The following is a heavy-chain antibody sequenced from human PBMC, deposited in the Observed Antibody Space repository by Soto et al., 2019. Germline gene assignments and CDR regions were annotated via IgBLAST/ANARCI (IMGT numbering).Heavy chain of an antibody. J-gene: IGHJ5*02. CDR3: ARVIRGAYYNSPLDT. CDR1: GYTFTGYF. V-gene: IGHV1-2*02. Sequence: ASVNVSCKACGYTFTGYFMHWVRQAPGQGLEWMGWINPYSGGADYAQSFQGRVTMTRDTSISTVYMELSRLRFDDTAVYYCARVIRGAYYNSPLDTWGQGTVVTVSS. D-gene: IGHD3-10*01. CDR2: INPYSGGA.